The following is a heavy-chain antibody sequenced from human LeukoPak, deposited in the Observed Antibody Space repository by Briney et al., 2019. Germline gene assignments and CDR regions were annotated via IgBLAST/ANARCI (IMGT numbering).Heavy chain of an antibody. V-gene: IGHV4-34*01. D-gene: IGHD4-17*01. CDR3: ARVPYGRGWFDH. CDR2: INHSGST. Sequence: HPSETLSLTCAVYGGSYSGYYWSWIRQPPGKGLEWIGEINHSGSTNYNPSLKSRVTISVDTSKNQFSLKLSSVTAADTAVYYCARVPYGRGWFDHWGQGTLVTVSS. CDR1: GGSYSGYY. J-gene: IGHJ5*02.